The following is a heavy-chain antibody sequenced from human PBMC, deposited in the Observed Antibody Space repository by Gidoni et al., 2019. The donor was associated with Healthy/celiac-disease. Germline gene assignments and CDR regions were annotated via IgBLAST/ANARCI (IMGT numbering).Heavy chain of an antibody. CDR1: GGSISSGGYY. D-gene: IGHD2-8*02. Sequence: QVQLQESGPGLVKPSQTLSLTCTVPGGSISSGGYYWSWIRQHPGKGLEWIGYIYYSGSTYYNPSLKSRVTISVDTSKNQFSLKLSSVTAADTAVYYCARAYGVVYYFDYWGQGTLVTVSS. V-gene: IGHV4-31*03. J-gene: IGHJ4*02. CDR2: IYYSGST. CDR3: ARAYGVVYYFDY.